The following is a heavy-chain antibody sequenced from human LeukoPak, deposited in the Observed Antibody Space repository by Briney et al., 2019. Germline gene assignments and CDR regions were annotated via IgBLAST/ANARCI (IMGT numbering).Heavy chain of an antibody. V-gene: IGHV4-31*03. J-gene: IGHJ2*01. D-gene: IGHD6-19*01. CDR3: ARAGIAVAGDWYFDL. CDR1: GGSISSGGYY. CDR2: IYYSGST. Sequence: SGTLSLTCTVSGGSISSGGYYWIWIPQHPGKGLEWIGYIYYSGSTYCNPSLKSRVTISVDTSKNKFSMKLSSVTAADTAVYYCARAGIAVAGDWYFDLWGSGTMVTVSS.